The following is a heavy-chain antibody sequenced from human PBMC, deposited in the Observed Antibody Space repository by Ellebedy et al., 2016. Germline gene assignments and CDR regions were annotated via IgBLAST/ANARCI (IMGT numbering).Heavy chain of an antibody. D-gene: IGHD6-19*01. Sequence: GESLKISCVASGFTFSGSWMSWVRQPPGKGLEWVAYVTQDGSENYHVQSVKGRFTISRNNADDSLYLQVNSLRAEDTAVYYCARGYSNGWYRYYYYMDVWGKGTTVTVSS. CDR3: ARGYSNGWYRYYYYMDV. J-gene: IGHJ6*03. CDR2: VTQDGSEN. V-gene: IGHV3-7*01. CDR1: GFTFSGSW.